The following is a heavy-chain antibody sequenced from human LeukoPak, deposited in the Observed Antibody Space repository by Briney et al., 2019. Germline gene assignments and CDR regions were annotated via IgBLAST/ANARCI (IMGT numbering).Heavy chain of an antibody. D-gene: IGHD3-10*01. CDR1: GYTFSGYY. CDR2: INPNSGGT. V-gene: IGHV1-2*02. CDR3: ARDSTFGELPH. J-gene: IGHJ4*02. Sequence: ASVKVSCKASGYTFSGYYMYWVRQAPGQGLAWMGWINPNSGGTNYAQKFQGRVTMTRDTSISTAYMELSGLSSDDTAVYYCARDSTFGELPHWGQGTLVAVSS.